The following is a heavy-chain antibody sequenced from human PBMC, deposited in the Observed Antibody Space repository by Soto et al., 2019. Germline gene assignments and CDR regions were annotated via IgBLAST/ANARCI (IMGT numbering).Heavy chain of an antibody. CDR1: GFVFNDYD. J-gene: IGHJ5*02. Sequence: QVQLAESGGGVVQPGRSLRLSCTTSGFVFNDYDIHWVRQAPGKGLEWVSYISSGGSTIYYADSVKGRFTISRDNAKNSLYLQMNSLRAEDTAVYYCARDRGFDPWGQGTLVTVSS. CDR2: ISSGGSTI. V-gene: IGHV3-11*01. CDR3: ARDRGFDP.